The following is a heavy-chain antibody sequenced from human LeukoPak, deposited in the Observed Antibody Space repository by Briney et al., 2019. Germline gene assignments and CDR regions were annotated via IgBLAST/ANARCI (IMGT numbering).Heavy chain of an antibody. D-gene: IGHD2-2*01. Sequence: SGTLSLTCAVYGGSFSGYYWSWIRQPPGKGLEWIGEINHGGSTNYNPSLKSRVTISVDTSKNQFSLKLSSVTAADTAVYYCARGGGYCSSTSCPNTNWFDPWGQGTLVTVSS. CDR2: INHGGST. J-gene: IGHJ5*02. CDR3: ARGGGYCSSTSCPNTNWFDP. CDR1: GGSFSGYY. V-gene: IGHV4-34*01.